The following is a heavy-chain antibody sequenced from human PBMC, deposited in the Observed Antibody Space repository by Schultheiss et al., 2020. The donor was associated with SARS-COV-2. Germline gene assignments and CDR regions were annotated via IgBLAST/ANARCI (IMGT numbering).Heavy chain of an antibody. CDR2: ISAYNGNT. D-gene: IGHD1-26*01. CDR3: ARAGLIVGADYYYYGMDV. CDR1: GYTFTSYG. Sequence: SVKVSCKASGYTFTSYGISWVRQAPGQGLEWMGWISAYNGNTNYAQKLQGRVTMTTDTSTSTAYMELRSLRSDDTAVYYCARAGLIVGADYYYYGMDVWGQGTTVTVSS. J-gene: IGHJ6*02. V-gene: IGHV1-18*01.